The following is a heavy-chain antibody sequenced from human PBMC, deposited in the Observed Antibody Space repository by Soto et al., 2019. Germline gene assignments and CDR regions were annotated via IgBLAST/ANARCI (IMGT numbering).Heavy chain of an antibody. Sequence: EVQLVESGGGLVQPGRSLRLSCAASGFTFDDYAMHWVRQAPGKGLEWVSGISWNSGSIGYADSVKGRFTIHRDNAKNSLYLQMNSLRAEDTALYYCAKALSSGSTEFDYWGQGTLVTVSS. CDR1: GFTFDDYA. V-gene: IGHV3-9*01. CDR2: ISWNSGSI. D-gene: IGHD6-19*01. CDR3: AKALSSGSTEFDY. J-gene: IGHJ4*02.